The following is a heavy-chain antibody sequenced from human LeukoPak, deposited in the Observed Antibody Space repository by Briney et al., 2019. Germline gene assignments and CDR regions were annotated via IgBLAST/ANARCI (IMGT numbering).Heavy chain of an antibody. J-gene: IGHJ6*02. CDR3: GRMISANFYFYYGMDV. Sequence: SETLSLTCTVSGDSISSSSSYWGWIRQPPGKGLEWIVTISYSGNTYYNPSLKSRVGTSVDTSKNQYSLKLSSVTAADTAVYYCGRMISANFYFYYGMDVWGQGTTVTVSS. CDR2: ISYSGNT. V-gene: IGHV4-39*01. D-gene: IGHD4/OR15-4a*01. CDR1: GDSISSSSSY.